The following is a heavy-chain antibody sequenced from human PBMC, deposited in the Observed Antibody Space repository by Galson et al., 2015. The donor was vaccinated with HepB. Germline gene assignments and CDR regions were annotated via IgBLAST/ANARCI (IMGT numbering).Heavy chain of an antibody. D-gene: IGHD3-9*01. Sequence: LSCAASGFTFSNAWMSWVRQAPGKGLEWVGRIKSKTDGGTTDYAAPVKGRFTISRDDSKNTLYLQMNSLKTEDTAVYYCTTGHYDILTGYYRDAFDIWGQGTMVTVSS. CDR1: GFTFSNAW. CDR3: TTGHYDILTGYYRDAFDI. CDR2: IKSKTDGGTT. V-gene: IGHV3-15*01. J-gene: IGHJ3*02.